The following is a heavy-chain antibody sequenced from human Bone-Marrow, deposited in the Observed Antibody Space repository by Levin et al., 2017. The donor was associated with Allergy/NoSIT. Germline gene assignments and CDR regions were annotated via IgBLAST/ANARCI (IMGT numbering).Heavy chain of an antibody. CDR3: ARSPDCTTTSCFSLFDY. J-gene: IGHJ4*02. D-gene: IGHD2-2*01. V-gene: IGHV4-30-4*01. CDR2: IYHNGIT. CDR1: GASVSGADYY. Sequence: SETLSLTCTVSGASVSGADYYWSWIRQPPGKGLEWVGYIYHNGITFYSPSLKSRLTISLDTSKNHFSLTLNSVTAADTAVYYCARSPDCTTTSCFSLFDYWGQGALVTVSS.